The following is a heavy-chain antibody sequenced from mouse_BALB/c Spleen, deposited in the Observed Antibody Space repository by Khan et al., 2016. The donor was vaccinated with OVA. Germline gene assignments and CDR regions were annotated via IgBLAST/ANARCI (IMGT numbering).Heavy chain of an antibody. CDR2: IDPANGDV. CDR1: GFNIKDTY. V-gene: IGHV14-3*02. CDR3: TRGAYNGLFAY. Sequence: VRLQQSGAEFVQPGASVKLSCTASGFNIKDTYMHWINQRPQQGLVWIGRIDPANGDVKYDPRFQDKATIAADASSNTAYLQLSSLISEDTAVYYCTRGAYNGLFAYWGQGTLVTVSA. D-gene: IGHD2-10*01. J-gene: IGHJ3*01.